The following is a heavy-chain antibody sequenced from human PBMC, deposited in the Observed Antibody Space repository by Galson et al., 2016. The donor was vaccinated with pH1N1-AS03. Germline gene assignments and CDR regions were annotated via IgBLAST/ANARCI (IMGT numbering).Heavy chain of an antibody. V-gene: IGHV1-69*13. CDR1: GDSLNNYD. J-gene: IGHJ4*02. CDR3: ARESGYNYGYLDY. D-gene: IGHD5-18*01. Sequence: SVKVSCKALGDSLNNYDVSWVRQAPGQGLEWMGRVIGVFGTSKHAQKFQGRVTITADESTSTAYMELTSLRSDDTAVYYCARESGYNYGYLDYWGQGTLVTVSS. CDR2: VIGVFGTS.